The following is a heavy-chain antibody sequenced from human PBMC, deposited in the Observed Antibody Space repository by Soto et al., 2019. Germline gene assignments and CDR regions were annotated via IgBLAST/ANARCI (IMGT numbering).Heavy chain of an antibody. Sequence: SVKVSCKASGGTFSSYTISWVRQAPGQGLEWMGRIIPILGIANYAQKFQGRVTITADKSTSTAYMELSSLRSEDTAVYYCARTIAGFGESYYYYMDVWGKGTTVTVSS. V-gene: IGHV1-69*02. CDR2: IIPILGIA. CDR1: GGTFSSYT. J-gene: IGHJ6*03. D-gene: IGHD3-10*01. CDR3: ARTIAGFGESYYYYMDV.